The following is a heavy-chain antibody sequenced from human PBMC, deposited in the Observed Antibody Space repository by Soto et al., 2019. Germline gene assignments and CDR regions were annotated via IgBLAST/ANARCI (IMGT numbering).Heavy chain of an antibody. CDR1: GGSISSYY. V-gene: IGHV4-59*01. CDR3: ARTHAFDI. Sequence: QVQLQESGPGLVKPSETLSLTCTVSGGSISSYYWSWIRQPPGKGLEWIGYIYYSGSTNYNPSLKSRVTISVDTSKNQFSPKLSFVTAADTAVYYCARTHAFDIWDQGTMVTVSS. CDR2: IYYSGST. J-gene: IGHJ3*02.